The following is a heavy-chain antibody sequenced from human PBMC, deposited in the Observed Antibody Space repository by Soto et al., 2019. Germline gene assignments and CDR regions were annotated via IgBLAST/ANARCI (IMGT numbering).Heavy chain of an antibody. CDR3: ARDKDRQQLGGNYYYGIDV. J-gene: IGHJ6*02. D-gene: IGHD3-3*02. CDR2: IMPIFPTP. V-gene: IGHV1-69*12. Sequence: QVQLIQSGAEVKKPGSSVTVSCKASGGSFGNSAISWVRQAPGQGLEWMGGIMPIFPTPDYAQKFQGRVTITADESTSTAYLELTSLRSEDTAVYYCARDKDRQQLGGNYYYGIDVWGQGSTVPVSS. CDR1: GGSFGNSA.